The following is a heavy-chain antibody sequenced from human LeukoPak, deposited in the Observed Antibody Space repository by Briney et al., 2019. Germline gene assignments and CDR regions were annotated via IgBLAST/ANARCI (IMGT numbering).Heavy chain of an antibody. D-gene: IGHD4-17*01. V-gene: IGHV5-51*01. CDR2: IYPGDSDT. CDR1: GYSFTSYW. CDR3: ARGDYGDYGIFYTLFDF. Sequence: GESLKISCKGSGYSFTSYWIGWVRQLPGKGLEWMGIIYPGDSDTRYSPSFQGQVTISADRSISTAYLQWSSLKASDTAMYYCARGDYGDYGIFYTLFDFWGQGTLVTVSS. J-gene: IGHJ4*02.